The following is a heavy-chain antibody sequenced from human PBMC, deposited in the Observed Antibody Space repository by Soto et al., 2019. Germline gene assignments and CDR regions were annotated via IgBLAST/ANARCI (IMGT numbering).Heavy chain of an antibody. CDR3: ARGEGNCYYSNYFDT. Sequence: SETLSLPCAVSGDSVTSVNYFWTWIRQPPGGGLEWIGYISNSGISKYNPSLKSRVAMSQDTSKNQFSLNLHSVTAADTAVSFCARGEGNCYYSNYFDTWGQGALVTVSS. CDR2: ISNSGIS. CDR1: GDSVTSVNYF. V-gene: IGHV4-61*01. J-gene: IGHJ4*02. D-gene: IGHD2-21*01.